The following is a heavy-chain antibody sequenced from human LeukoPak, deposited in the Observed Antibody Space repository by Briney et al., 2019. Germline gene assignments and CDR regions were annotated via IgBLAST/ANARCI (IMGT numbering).Heavy chain of an antibody. CDR1: VGTFSSYA. CDR3: ARGVILTGVFGAFDI. Sequence: SVKVSCKASVGTFSSYAISWVRQAPGQGLEWMGGIIPIFGTANYAQKFQGRVTITTDESTSTAYMELSSLRSEDTAVYYCARGVILTGVFGAFDIWGQGTMVSVSS. D-gene: IGHD7-27*01. CDR2: IIPIFGTA. J-gene: IGHJ3*02. V-gene: IGHV1-69*05.